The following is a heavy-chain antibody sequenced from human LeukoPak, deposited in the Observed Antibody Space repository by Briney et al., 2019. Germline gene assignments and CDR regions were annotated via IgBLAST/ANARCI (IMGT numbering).Heavy chain of an antibody. D-gene: IGHD2-2*01. CDR1: GYTFTSYY. V-gene: IGHV1-46*01. J-gene: IGHJ6*02. Sequence: ASVKVSCKASGYTFTSYYMHWVRQAPGQGLEWMGIINPSGGSTSYAQKFQGRVTMTRDTSMSTVYMELSSLRSEDTAVYYCARGAIVVVPAAIVSDYYYGMDVWGQGTTVTVSS. CDR2: INPSGGST. CDR3: ARGAIVVVPAAIVSDYYYGMDV.